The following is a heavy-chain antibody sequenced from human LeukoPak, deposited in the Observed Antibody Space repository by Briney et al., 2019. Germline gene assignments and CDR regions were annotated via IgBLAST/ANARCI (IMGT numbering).Heavy chain of an antibody. J-gene: IGHJ4*02. V-gene: IGHV4-31*03. D-gene: IGHD4-23*01. Sequence: PSETLSLTCTVSGGFIRSGGYYWSWIRQHPGKGLEWIGYIYSSGSTNYNPSLKSRVTISVDTSKNQFSLKLSSVTAADTAVYYCARGRLDYGGNAYDYWGQGALVTVSS. CDR2: IYSSGST. CDR1: GGFIRSGGYY. CDR3: ARGRLDYGGNAYDY.